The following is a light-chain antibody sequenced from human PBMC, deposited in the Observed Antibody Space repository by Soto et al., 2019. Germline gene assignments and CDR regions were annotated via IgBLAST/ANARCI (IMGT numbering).Light chain of an antibody. Sequence: DIQMTQSPSSLSASVGNRVTITCQASQDIATYLTWYQQKPGKAPNLLIYDASNLETGVPSRFSGSGSGTHFTFTISNLQPEDIATYYCQQYDNLPPTWTFGQGTKVEIE. CDR2: DAS. CDR1: QDIATY. CDR3: QQYDNLPPTWT. V-gene: IGKV1-33*01. J-gene: IGKJ1*01.